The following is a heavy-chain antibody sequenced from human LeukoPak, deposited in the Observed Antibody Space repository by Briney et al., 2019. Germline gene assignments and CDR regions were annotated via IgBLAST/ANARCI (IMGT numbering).Heavy chain of an antibody. Sequence: SETLSLTCTVSGGSISSYYWSWIRQPPGKGLEWTGYIHHSGSTNYKPSLKSRVTISVDTSKNQFSLKLTSVTAADTAVYYCARDAVSGTPAFDVWGQGTMVTVSS. J-gene: IGHJ3*01. D-gene: IGHD1-14*01. V-gene: IGHV4-59*01. CDR2: IHHSGST. CDR3: ARDAVSGTPAFDV. CDR1: GGSISSYY.